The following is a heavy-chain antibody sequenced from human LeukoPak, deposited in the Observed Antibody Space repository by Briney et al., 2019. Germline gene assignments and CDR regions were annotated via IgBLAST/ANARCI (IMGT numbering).Heavy chain of an antibody. CDR1: GYTFTNYG. D-gene: IGHD2-2*01. V-gene: IGHV1-18*01. CDR3: ATDGGLVPAAIDY. CDR2: ITPYDGNT. J-gene: IGHJ4*02. Sequence: GASVKVSCKASGYTFTNYGISWERQAPGQGLEWMGYITPYDGNTHYAQKLQGRVTLTTDTSTTTAYMVLTSLRSDDTAMYYCATDGGLVPAAIDYWGQGTLVTVSS.